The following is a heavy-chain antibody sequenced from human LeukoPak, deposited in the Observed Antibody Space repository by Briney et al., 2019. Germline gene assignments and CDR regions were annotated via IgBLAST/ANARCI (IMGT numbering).Heavy chain of an antibody. CDR2: ISWNGGTI. D-gene: IGHD6-6*01. J-gene: IGHJ4*02. CDR3: AKGPTYSSSSLFDY. V-gene: IGHV3-9*03. Sequence: GRSLRLSCAASGFTFHDYAMHWVRQAPGKGLEWVSGISWNGGTIDYADSVKGRFTISRDNAKNSLYLQMNSLRPADMALYYCAKGPTYSSSSLFDYWGQGILVAVSS. CDR1: GFTFHDYA.